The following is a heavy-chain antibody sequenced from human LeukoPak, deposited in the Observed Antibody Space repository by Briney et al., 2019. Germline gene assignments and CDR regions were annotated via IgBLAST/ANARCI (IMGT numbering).Heavy chain of an antibody. Sequence: GGSLRLSRAASGFTFSSYAMSWVRQAPGKGLEWVSAISGSGGSTYYADSVKGRFTISRDNSKNTLYLQMNSLRAEDTAVYYCAKDWGSSILTNNWFDPWGQGALVTVSS. CDR1: GFTFSSYA. CDR2: ISGSGGST. CDR3: AKDWGSSILTNNWFDP. D-gene: IGHD3-16*01. V-gene: IGHV3-23*01. J-gene: IGHJ5*02.